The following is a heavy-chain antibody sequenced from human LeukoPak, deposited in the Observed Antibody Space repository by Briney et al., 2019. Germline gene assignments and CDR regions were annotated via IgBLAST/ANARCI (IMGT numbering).Heavy chain of an antibody. D-gene: IGHD2-2*01. V-gene: IGHV5-10-1*01. CDR2: IDPSDSYT. CDR1: GYSFTSYW. CDR3: ARQPYEGSSTSCRIIDAFDI. Sequence: GESLKISCKGSGYSFTSYWISWVRQMPGKGLEWMGRIDPSDSYTNYSPSFQGHVTISADKSISTAYLQWSSLKASDTAMYYCARQPYEGSSTSCRIIDAFDIWGQGTMVTVSS. J-gene: IGHJ3*02.